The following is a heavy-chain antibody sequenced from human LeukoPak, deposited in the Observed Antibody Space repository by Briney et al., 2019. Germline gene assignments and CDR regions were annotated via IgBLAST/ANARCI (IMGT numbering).Heavy chain of an antibody. CDR3: AREQIAYCGGDCYGPPANY. V-gene: IGHV3-30*04. CDR2: ISYDGSNK. D-gene: IGHD2-21*02. CDR1: GFTFSSYA. Sequence: GGSLRLSRAASGFTFSSYAMHWVRQAPGKGLEWVAVISYDGSNKYYADSVKGRFTISRDNSKNTLYLQMNSLRAEDTAVYYCAREQIAYCGGDCYGPPANYWGQGTLVTVSS. J-gene: IGHJ4*02.